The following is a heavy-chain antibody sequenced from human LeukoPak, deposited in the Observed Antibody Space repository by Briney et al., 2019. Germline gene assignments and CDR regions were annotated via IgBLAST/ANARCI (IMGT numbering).Heavy chain of an antibody. CDR3: ARAPGGNPTTHYFDY. CDR2: IYYSGNT. D-gene: IGHD1-14*01. V-gene: IGHV4-59*01. J-gene: IGHJ4*02. Sequence: SETVSLTCTVSGGSISSYYWSWIRQPPGKGLEWIGYIYYSGNTNYNPSLKSRVTISVDTSKNQFSLKLTSVTAADTAVYYCARAPGGNPTTHYFDYWGQGALVTVSS. CDR1: GGSISSYY.